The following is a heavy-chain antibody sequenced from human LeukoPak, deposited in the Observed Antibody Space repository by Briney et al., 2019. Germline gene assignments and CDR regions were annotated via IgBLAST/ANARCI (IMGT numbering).Heavy chain of an antibody. D-gene: IGHD6-13*01. CDR2: INPNSGGT. CDR3: ARDWGGIAAAGIDDY. J-gene: IGHJ4*02. V-gene: IGHV1-2*06. Sequence: ASVKVSCKASGYTFTGYYMHWVRQAPGHGLEWMGRINPNSGGTNYAQKFQGRVTMTRDTSISTAYMELSRLRSDDTAVYYCARDWGGIAAAGIDDYWGQGTLVTVSS. CDR1: GYTFTGYY.